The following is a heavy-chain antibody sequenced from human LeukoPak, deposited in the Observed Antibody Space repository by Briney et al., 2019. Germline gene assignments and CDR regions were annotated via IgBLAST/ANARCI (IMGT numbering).Heavy chain of an antibody. J-gene: IGHJ4*02. V-gene: IGHV4-59*08. CDR2: IYYSGST. CDR1: GGSISNNY. Sequence: SETLSLTCTVSGGSISNNYWSWIRQPTGKGRELIGYIYYSGSTNYNPSLKSRVLISVDTSRNQFSLKLTSVTAADTAVYYCARGGSAYSLDYWGQGTLVTVSS. D-gene: IGHD3-22*01. CDR3: ARGGSAYSLDY.